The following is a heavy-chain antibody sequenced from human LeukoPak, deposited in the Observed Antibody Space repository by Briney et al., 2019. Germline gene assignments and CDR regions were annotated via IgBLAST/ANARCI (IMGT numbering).Heavy chain of an antibody. CDR2: FDPEDGET. Sequence: ASVKVSRKVSGYTLTELSMHWVRQAPGKGLEWMGGFDPEDGETIYAQKFQGRVTMTTDTSTSTAYMELRSLRSDDTAVYYCARVDILTGYYFFDSWGQGTLVTVSS. CDR3: ARVDILTGYYFFDS. V-gene: IGHV1-24*01. CDR1: GYTLTELS. D-gene: IGHD3-9*01. J-gene: IGHJ4*02.